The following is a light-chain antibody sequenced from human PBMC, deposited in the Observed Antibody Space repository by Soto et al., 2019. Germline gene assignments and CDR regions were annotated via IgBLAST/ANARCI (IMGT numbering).Light chain of an antibody. CDR2: DAS. CDR1: QSVTTF. CDR3: QQRSNWPPAIS. V-gene: IGKV3-11*01. J-gene: IGKJ5*01. Sequence: EIVLTQSPATLSLSPGERATLSCRASQSVTTFFAWYQQKPGLPPRLLIYDASTRATGIPARFSGSGSGTDFTLTISSLEPEDSAVYYCQQRSNWPPAISFGQGTRL.